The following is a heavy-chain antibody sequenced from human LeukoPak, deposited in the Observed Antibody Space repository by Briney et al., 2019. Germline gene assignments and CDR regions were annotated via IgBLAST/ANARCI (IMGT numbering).Heavy chain of an antibody. CDR2: ISGNGERT. Sequence: GGSLRLSCAASGFTFSSYWMSWVRQAPGKGLEWVSIISGNGERTYYADSVKGRFSISRDNSKNTVYLQMNSLRAEDTAVYFCAKDAHDCGSTSCYAITGWYFDLWGRGTLVMVSS. D-gene: IGHD2-2*01. J-gene: IGHJ2*01. CDR3: AKDAHDCGSTSCYAITGWYFDL. V-gene: IGHV3-23*01. CDR1: GFTFSSYW.